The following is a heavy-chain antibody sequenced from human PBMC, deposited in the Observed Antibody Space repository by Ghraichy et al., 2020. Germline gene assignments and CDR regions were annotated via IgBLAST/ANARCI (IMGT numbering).Heavy chain of an antibody. CDR3: SPLPPWEVGVIY. CDR2: IKSEADGGTT. J-gene: IGHJ4*02. Sequence: GGSLRLSCAASGFTFSNAWMSWVRQAPGKGLEWVGRIKSEADGGTTDYAAPVKGRFTISRDDSKNTLYLQMDSLKTEDTAVYYCSPLPPWEVGVIYWGQGTLVTVSS. V-gene: IGHV3-15*01. D-gene: IGHD2-21*01. CDR1: GFTFSNAW.